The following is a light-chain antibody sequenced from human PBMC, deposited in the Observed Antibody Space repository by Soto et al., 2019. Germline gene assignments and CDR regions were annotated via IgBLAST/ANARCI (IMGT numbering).Light chain of an antibody. Sequence: THSASTQYATVGDRVTITCRASQSISRWLAWYQQKPGKAPKLLIYDASTLEIGVPSRFSGSGSGTEFTLTIASLQPDDFATYYCQQYDFYWTFGQGTKVDIK. CDR2: DAS. CDR3: QQYDFYWT. J-gene: IGKJ1*01. V-gene: IGKV1-5*01. CDR1: QSISRW.